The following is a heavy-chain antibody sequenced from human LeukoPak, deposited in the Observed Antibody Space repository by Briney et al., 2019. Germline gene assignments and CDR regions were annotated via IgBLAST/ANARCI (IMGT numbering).Heavy chain of an antibody. CDR3: ARLGGYYDSSI. D-gene: IGHD3-22*01. J-gene: IGHJ3*02. CDR1: GHTFTSYD. V-gene: IGHV1-8*01. CDR2: MNPNSGNT. Sequence: ASVKVSCKASGHTFTSYDINWVRQATGQGLEWMGWMNPNSGNTGYAQKFQGRVTITADKSTSTAYMELSSLRSEDTAVYYCARLGGYYDSSIWGQGTMVTVSS.